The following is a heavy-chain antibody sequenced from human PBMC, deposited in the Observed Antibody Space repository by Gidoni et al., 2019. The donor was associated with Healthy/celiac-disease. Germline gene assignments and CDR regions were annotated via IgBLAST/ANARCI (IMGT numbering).Heavy chain of an antibody. J-gene: IGHJ6*02. Sequence: QVQLVQSGAEVKKPGASVKVSCKASGYTFTSYYLTWVRQAPGQGLEWMGRINPSGGSTSYAQKFQGRVTMTRDTSTSTVYMELSSLRSEDTAVYYCARDCSSTSCYTYGMDVWGQGTTVTVSS. CDR3: ARDCSSTSCYTYGMDV. CDR2: INPSGGST. D-gene: IGHD2-2*02. V-gene: IGHV1-46*01. CDR1: GYTFTSYY.